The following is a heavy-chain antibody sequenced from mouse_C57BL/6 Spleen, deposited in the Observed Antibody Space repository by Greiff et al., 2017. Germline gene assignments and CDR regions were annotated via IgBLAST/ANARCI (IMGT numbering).Heavy chain of an antibody. Sequence: QVQLKESDAELVKPGASVKISCKASGYTFTDYTIHWVKQRPGQGLEWIGYIYPRDGSTKYNEKFKGKATLTADKSSSTAYMQLNSLTSEDSAVYFCARVYDNGGAMDYWGQGTSVTVSS. J-gene: IGHJ4*01. CDR2: IYPRDGST. CDR3: ARVYDNGGAMDY. D-gene: IGHD2-4*01. V-gene: IGHV1-78*01. CDR1: GYTFTDYT.